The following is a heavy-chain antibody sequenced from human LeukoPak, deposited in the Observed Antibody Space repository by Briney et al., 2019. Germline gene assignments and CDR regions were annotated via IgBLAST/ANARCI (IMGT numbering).Heavy chain of an antibody. Sequence: GGSLRLSCAASGFSLSRYYMSWVRQAPGKGLQWVATIHQDGSAKYYVDSVKGRFTISRDNANNSLSLQLNSLRVEDSAVYYWARRRGGYNNGQRESWFDPWGQGTLVTVSS. J-gene: IGHJ5*02. CDR1: GFSLSRYY. CDR2: IHQDGSAK. V-gene: IGHV3-7*01. CDR3: ARRRGGYNNGQRESWFDP. D-gene: IGHD5-18*01.